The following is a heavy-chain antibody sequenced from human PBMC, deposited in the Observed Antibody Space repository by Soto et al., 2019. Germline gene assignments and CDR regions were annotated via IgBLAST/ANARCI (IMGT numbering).Heavy chain of an antibody. D-gene: IGHD3-10*01. CDR2: ISAYNGNT. CDR1: GYTFTSYG. J-gene: IGHJ6*03. CDR3: ARVTRLYYYMDV. V-gene: IGHV1-18*01. Sequence: ASVKVSCKASGYTFTSYGISWVRQAPGQGLEWMGWISAYNGNTNYAQKLQGRVTMTTDTSTSAAYMELRSLRSDDTAVYYCARVTRLYYYMDVWGKGTTVTVSS.